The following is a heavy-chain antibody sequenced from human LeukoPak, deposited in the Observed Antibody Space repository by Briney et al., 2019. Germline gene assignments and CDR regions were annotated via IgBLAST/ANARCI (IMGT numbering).Heavy chain of an antibody. Sequence: GGSLRLSCAASGFTFSSYGMHWVRQAPGKGLEWVAVISYDGSNKYYADSVKGRFTISRDNPKNTLYLQMNSLRAEDTAVYYCAKVEGAAYYFDYWGQGTLVTVSS. CDR1: GFTFSSYG. V-gene: IGHV3-30*18. D-gene: IGHD1-26*01. CDR2: ISYDGSNK. J-gene: IGHJ4*02. CDR3: AKVEGAAYYFDY.